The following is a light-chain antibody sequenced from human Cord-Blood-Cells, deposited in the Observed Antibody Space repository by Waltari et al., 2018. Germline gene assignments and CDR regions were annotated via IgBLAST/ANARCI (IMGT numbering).Light chain of an antibody. CDR2: DAS. V-gene: IGKV1-33*01. J-gene: IGKJ3*01. CDR1: QDISNY. Sequence: IQLPQSPPPLPEPVAHIATDTCQARQDISNYLNWYQQKPGKDPKLLVYDASNLETGVPSRFSGSGAGTDFTLTISSLQPEDIATYYCQQYDNLPFTFGPGTRVDIK. CDR3: QQYDNLPFT.